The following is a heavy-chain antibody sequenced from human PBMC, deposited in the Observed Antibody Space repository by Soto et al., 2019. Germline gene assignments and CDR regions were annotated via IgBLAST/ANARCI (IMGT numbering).Heavy chain of an antibody. CDR3: ARNSPSPPYYDSSGYTAFDI. D-gene: IGHD3-22*01. V-gene: IGHV3-30*03. J-gene: IGHJ3*02. CDR1: GFTFSSYG. Sequence: GGSLRLSCAASGFTFSSYGMHWVRQAPGKGLEWVAVISYDGSNKYYADSVKGRFTISRDNSKNTLYLQMNSLRAEDTAVYYCARNSPSPPYYDSSGYTAFDIWGQGTMVTVSS. CDR2: ISYDGSNK.